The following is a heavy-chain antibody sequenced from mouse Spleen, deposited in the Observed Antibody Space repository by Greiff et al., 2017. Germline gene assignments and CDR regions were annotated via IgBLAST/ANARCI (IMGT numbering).Heavy chain of an antibody. CDR2: IYPGDGDT. V-gene: IGHV1-82*01. J-gene: IGHJ4*01. CDR3: ARGGYYVHYYAMDY. D-gene: IGHD2-3*01. CDR1: GYAFSSSW. Sequence: VQLQQSGPELVKPGASVKISCKASGYAFSSSWMNWVKQRPGKGLEWIGRIYPGDGDTNYNGKFKGKATLTADKSSSTAYMQLSSLTSEDSAVYFCARGGYYVHYYAMDYWGQGTSVTVSS.